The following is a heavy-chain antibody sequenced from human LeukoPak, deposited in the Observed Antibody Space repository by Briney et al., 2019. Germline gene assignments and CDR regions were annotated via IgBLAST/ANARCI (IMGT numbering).Heavy chain of an antibody. Sequence: VESLKISCKGSGYRFTRYWISWVRQMPGKGLEWMGKIDPSDSYTNYSPSFQGHVTISADKSINTAYLQWSSLKASDTAMYYCARHEGGYAASDYWGQGTLVTVSS. CDR2: IDPSDSYT. D-gene: IGHD5-12*01. CDR1: GYRFTRYW. J-gene: IGHJ4*02. V-gene: IGHV5-10-1*01. CDR3: ARHEGGYAASDY.